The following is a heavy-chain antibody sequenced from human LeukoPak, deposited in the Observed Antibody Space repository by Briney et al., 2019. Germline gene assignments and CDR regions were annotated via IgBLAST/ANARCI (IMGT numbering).Heavy chain of an antibody. D-gene: IGHD6-19*01. CDR1: GFSFSSYY. CDR2: INPDGNER. Sequence: GGSPRLACAASGFSFSSYYMSWVRQAPGKGLEWVALINPDGNERYYVDSVKGRFTISRDNARNSLYLQMYSLRDDDTAMYFCTRDLAAVPGPRMDVWGQGTTVTVSS. V-gene: IGHV3-7*03. CDR3: TRDLAAVPGPRMDV. J-gene: IGHJ6*02.